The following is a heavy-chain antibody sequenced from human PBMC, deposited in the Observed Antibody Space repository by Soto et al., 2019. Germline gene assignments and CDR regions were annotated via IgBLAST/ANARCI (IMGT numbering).Heavy chain of an antibody. J-gene: IGHJ5*02. V-gene: IGHV3-7*03. D-gene: IGHD6-13*01. CDR3: ARAAEASSWYYWFDP. Sequence: PGGSLRLSCAASGFTFSSYWMSWVRQAPGKGLEWVANIKQDGSEKYYVDSVKGRFTISRDNAKNSLYPQMNSLRAEDTAVYYCARAAEASSWYYWFDPWGQGTLVTVSS. CDR2: IKQDGSEK. CDR1: GFTFSSYW.